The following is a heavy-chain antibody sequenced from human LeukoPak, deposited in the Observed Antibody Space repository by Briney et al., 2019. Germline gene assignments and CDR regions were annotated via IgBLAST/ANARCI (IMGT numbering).Heavy chain of an antibody. CDR2: IIPILGIA. V-gene: IGHV1-69*02. CDR1: GGTFSSYT. J-gene: IGHJ6*02. Sequence: ASVKVSCTASGGTFSSYTISWVRQAPGQGLEWMGRIIPILGIANYAQKFQGRVTITADKCTSTAYMELSSLRSEDTAVYYCSGWCSSTSCYDRDYYYYGMDVWGQGTTVTVSS. CDR3: SGWCSSTSCYDRDYYYYGMDV. D-gene: IGHD2-2*01.